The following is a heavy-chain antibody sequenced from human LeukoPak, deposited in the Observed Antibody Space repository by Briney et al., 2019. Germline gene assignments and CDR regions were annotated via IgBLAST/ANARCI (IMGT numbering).Heavy chain of an antibody. D-gene: IGHD2-15*01. J-gene: IGHJ4*02. CDR1: GESISSFY. Sequence: PSETLSLTCTVSGESISSFYWNWIRQRPGKGLGWVGYIYYSGSTNYNPSLKSRVTMSVDTSKNQFSLKLRSVNAAATAVYYCASHLAAGVIVYWGQGTLVTVSS. CDR3: ASHLAAGVIVY. CDR2: IYYSGST. V-gene: IGHV4-59*12.